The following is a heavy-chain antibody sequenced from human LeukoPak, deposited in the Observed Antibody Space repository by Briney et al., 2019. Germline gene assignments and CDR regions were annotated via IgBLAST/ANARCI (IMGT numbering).Heavy chain of an antibody. Sequence: PSETLSLTCTVSGGSISSGGNYWSWIRQPPGKGLEWIGEINRSGSTNYNPSLKSRVTISVDTSKNQFSLKLSSVTAADTAVYYCARGFVYSYGGENYFDYWGQGTLVTVSS. CDR3: ARGFVYSYGGENYFDY. CDR2: INRSGST. V-gene: IGHV4-39*07. CDR1: GGSISSGGNY. D-gene: IGHD5-18*01. J-gene: IGHJ4*02.